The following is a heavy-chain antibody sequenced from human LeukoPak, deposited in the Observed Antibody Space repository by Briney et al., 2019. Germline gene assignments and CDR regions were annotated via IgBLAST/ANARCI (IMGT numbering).Heavy chain of an antibody. CDR1: GGSISSGDYY. D-gene: IGHD6-6*01. CDR2: IYYSGST. V-gene: IGHV4-61*08. Sequence: SGTLSLTCTVSGGSISSGDYYWSWIRQPPGKGLEWIGYIYYSGSTNYNPSLKSRVTISVDTSKNQFSLKLSSVTAADTAVYYCARGKRAARTRHNWFDPWGQGTLVTVSS. CDR3: ARGKRAARTRHNWFDP. J-gene: IGHJ5*02.